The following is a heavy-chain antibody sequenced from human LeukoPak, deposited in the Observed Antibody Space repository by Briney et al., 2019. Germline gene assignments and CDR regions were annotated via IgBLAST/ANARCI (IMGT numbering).Heavy chain of an antibody. CDR3: ARDVRGYCSSTSCYWFDP. V-gene: IGHV1-58*02. CDR2: IVVGSGNT. D-gene: IGHD2-2*01. Sequence: SVKVSCKASGFTFTSSAMQWVRQARGQRLEWIGWIVVGSGNTNYAQKFQERVTITRDMSTSTAYMELSSLRSEDTAVYYCARDVRGYCSSTSCYWFDPWGQGTLVTVSS. CDR1: GFTFTSSA. J-gene: IGHJ5*02.